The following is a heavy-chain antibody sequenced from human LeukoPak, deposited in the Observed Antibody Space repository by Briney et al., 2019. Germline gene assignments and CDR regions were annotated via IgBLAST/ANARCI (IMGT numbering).Heavy chain of an antibody. V-gene: IGHV4-34*01. J-gene: IGHJ3*02. CDR1: GGSFSGYY. Sequence: SETLSLTCAVYGGSFSGYYWSWIRQPPGKGLEWIGEINHSGSTNYNPPLKSRVTISVDTSKNQFSLKLSSVTAADTAVYCCARGPPIVVVPAAIGAFDIWGQGTMVTVSS. D-gene: IGHD2-2*01. CDR2: INHSGST. CDR3: ARGPPIVVVPAAIGAFDI.